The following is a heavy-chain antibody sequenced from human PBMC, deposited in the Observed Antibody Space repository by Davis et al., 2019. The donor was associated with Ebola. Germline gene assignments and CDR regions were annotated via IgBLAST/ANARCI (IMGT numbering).Heavy chain of an antibody. CDR2: ISHDGSNK. V-gene: IGHV3-30-3*01. D-gene: IGHD6-13*01. J-gene: IGHJ3*02. CDR3: ARDTDPNPYSSSWSSAADGDI. Sequence: PGGSLRLSCAASGFTFSSYAMHWVRQAPGKGLEWVAVISHDGSNKYYADSVKGRFTISRDNSKNTLYLQMNSLRAEDTAVYYCARDTDPNPYSSSWSSAADGDIWGQGTMVTVSS. CDR1: GFTFSSYA.